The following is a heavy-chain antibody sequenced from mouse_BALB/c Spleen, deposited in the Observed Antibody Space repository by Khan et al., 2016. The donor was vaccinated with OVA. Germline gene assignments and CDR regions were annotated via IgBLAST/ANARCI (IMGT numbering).Heavy chain of an antibody. CDR1: GYSITSDYA. V-gene: IGHV3-2*02. CDR3: ARSLYYSYGYALDC. CDR2: ISSTGST. D-gene: IGHD2-14*01. J-gene: IGHJ4*01. Sequence: EVQLQESGPGLVKPSQSLSLTCTVTGYSITSDYAWNWIRQFPGNKLEWMGYISSTGSTSYNPSLKSRISFTRDTSKKQFFLQLKSVTTEDTATYYCARSLYYSYGYALDCWGRGTSVTVSS.